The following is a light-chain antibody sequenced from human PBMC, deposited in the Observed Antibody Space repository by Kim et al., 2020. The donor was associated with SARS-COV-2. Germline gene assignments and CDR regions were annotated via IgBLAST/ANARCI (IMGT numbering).Light chain of an antibody. J-gene: IGKJ3*01. CDR3: QQYYSYPPVT. CDR1: QGISSY. V-gene: IGKV1-8*01. CDR2: AAS. Sequence: STGDRVTITCRASQGISSYLAWYQQKPGKAPKILIYAASTLQSGVPSRFSGSGSGTDFTLTISCLQSEDFATYYCQQYYSYPPVTFGPGTKVDIK.